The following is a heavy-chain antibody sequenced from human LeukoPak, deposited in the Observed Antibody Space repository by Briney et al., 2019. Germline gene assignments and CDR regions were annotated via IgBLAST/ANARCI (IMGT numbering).Heavy chain of an antibody. D-gene: IGHD3-9*01. J-gene: IGHJ4*02. CDR2: ISGSGGST. V-gene: IGHV3-23*01. CDR1: GFSFSSYN. CDR3: AKDRYDILTGYYPYYFDY. Sequence: PGGSLRLSCAASGFSFSSYNMNWVRQAPGKGLEWVSAISGSGGSTYYADSVKGRFTISRDNSKNTLYLQMNSLRAEDTAVYYCAKDRYDILTGYYPYYFDYWGQGTLVTVSS.